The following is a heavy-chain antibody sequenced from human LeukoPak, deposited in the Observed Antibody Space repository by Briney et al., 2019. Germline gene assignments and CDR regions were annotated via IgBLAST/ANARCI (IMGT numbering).Heavy chain of an antibody. Sequence: GGSLRLSCGASGFTFSSYWMHWVRQAPGKGLVWISRINSDGSTTSYADSVKGRFTISRDNAKNTLYLQMNSLRAEDTAVYYCARGNYYGQNYWGQGTLVTVSS. J-gene: IGHJ4*02. D-gene: IGHD3-10*01. V-gene: IGHV3-74*01. CDR1: GFTFSSYW. CDR2: INSDGSTT. CDR3: ARGNYYGQNY.